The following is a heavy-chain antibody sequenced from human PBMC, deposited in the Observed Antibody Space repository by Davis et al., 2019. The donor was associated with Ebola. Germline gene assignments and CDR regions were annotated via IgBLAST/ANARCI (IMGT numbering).Heavy chain of an antibody. Sequence: ASVKVSCKASGYTFTSYYMHWVRQAPGQGLEWMGIINPSGGSTSYAQKFQGRVTMTRDTSTSTVYMELSRLRSDDTAVYYCARVQYSSSNYYYGMDVWGQGTTVTVSS. CDR3: ARVQYSSSNYYYGMDV. CDR1: GYTFTSYY. J-gene: IGHJ6*02. D-gene: IGHD6-6*01. CDR2: INPSGGST. V-gene: IGHV1-46*01.